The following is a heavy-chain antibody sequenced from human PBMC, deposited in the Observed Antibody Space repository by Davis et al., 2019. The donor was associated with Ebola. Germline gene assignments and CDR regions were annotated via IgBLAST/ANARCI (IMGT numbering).Heavy chain of an antibody. V-gene: IGHV3-30*04. J-gene: IGHJ4*02. CDR1: GFIFRTYT. CDR3: VRELYDYVWLAYFDC. D-gene: IGHD3-16*01. CDR2: IPYDGNDI. Sequence: GESLKISCAASGFIFRTYTMHWVRQAPGKGLEWVAVIPYDGNDISYAESVRGRFTISRDNSKSTLHLRMNTLRPEDTAMYYCVRELYDYVWLAYFDCWGQGTLVTVSS.